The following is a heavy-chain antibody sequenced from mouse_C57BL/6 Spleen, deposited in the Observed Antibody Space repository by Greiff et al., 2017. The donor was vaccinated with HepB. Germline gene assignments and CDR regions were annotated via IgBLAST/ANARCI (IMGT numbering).Heavy chain of an antibody. D-gene: IGHD2-4*01. CDR3: ARVGIYYDYDGGYFDV. CDR1: GYTFTDYY. CDR2: INPNNGGT. Sequence: EVQLQQSGPELAKPGASVKISCKASGYTFTDYYMNWVKQSHGKSLEWIGDINPNNGGTSYNQKFKGKATLTVDKSSSTAYMVLRSLTSEDSAVYYGARVGIYYDYDGGYFDVWGTGTTVTVSS. V-gene: IGHV1-26*01. J-gene: IGHJ1*03.